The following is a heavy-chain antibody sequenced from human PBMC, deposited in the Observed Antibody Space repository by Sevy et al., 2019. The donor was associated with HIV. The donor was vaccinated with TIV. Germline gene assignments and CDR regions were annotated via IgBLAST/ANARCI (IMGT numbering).Heavy chain of an antibody. CDR2: INPDSGGP. Sequence: ASVKVSCKASGYTFTGYYMHWVRQAPGQGLEWMGWINPDSGGPNYAPKFQGRVTLTRDTSISTAYMELSRLKSDDTAVYYCVRDDGDGYFDYWGQGTLVTVSS. CDR3: VRDDGDGYFDY. J-gene: IGHJ4*02. V-gene: IGHV1-2*02. CDR1: GYTFTGYY.